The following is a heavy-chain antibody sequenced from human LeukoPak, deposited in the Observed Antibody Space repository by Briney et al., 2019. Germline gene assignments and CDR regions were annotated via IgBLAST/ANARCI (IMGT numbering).Heavy chain of an antibody. CDR1: GFTFSSYE. CDR2: ISSSGSTI. V-gene: IGHV3-48*03. CDR3: AREASTVDY. J-gene: IGHJ4*02. D-gene: IGHD2-2*01. Sequence: SGGSLGLSCAASGFTFSSYEMNWVRQAPGKGLEWVSYISSSGSTIYYADSVKGRFTISRDNAKNSLYLQMNSLRAEDTAVYYCAREASTVDYWGQGTLVTVSS.